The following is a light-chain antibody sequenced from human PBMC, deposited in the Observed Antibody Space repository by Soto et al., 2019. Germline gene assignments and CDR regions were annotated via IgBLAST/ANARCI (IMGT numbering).Light chain of an antibody. CDR3: QQYVDSFLT. CDR1: QTITNNF. CDR2: AAS. J-gene: IGKJ4*01. V-gene: IGKV3-20*01. Sequence: EIVLTQSPGTLSLSPGDTATLSCRASQTITNNFLAWYQQKPGQAPRLLIFAASTRATGIPDRFSGSGSGTDVTLSVSRLEPSDVAVYFCQQYVDSFLTFGGGTRVEIK.